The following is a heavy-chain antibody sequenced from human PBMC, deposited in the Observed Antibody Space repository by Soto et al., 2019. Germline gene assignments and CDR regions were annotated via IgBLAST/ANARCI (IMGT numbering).Heavy chain of an antibody. Sequence: GGSLRLSCAASGFTFSDYYMSWIRQAPGKGLEWVSYISSSGSTIYYADSVKGRFTISRDNAKNSLYLQMNSLRAEDTAVYYCATPGGIVVVPYTHLAPMDVWGKGTTVTVSS. CDR3: ATPGGIVVVPYTHLAPMDV. CDR2: ISSSGSTI. CDR1: GFTFSDYY. V-gene: IGHV3-11*01. J-gene: IGHJ6*04. D-gene: IGHD2-2*01.